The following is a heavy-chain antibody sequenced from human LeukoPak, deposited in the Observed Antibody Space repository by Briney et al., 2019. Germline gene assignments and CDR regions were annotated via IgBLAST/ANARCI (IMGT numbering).Heavy chain of an antibody. Sequence: GGSLRLSCAASGFTVSSNYMSWVRQAPGKGLEWVSAIYSGGSTYYADSVKGRFTISRDNAKNSLYLQMNSLRAEDTAVYYCARATGYCSGGSCYFPDAFDIWGQGTMVTVSS. J-gene: IGHJ3*02. V-gene: IGHV3-53*01. D-gene: IGHD2-15*01. CDR3: ARATGYCSGGSCYFPDAFDI. CDR2: IYSGGST. CDR1: GFTVSSNY.